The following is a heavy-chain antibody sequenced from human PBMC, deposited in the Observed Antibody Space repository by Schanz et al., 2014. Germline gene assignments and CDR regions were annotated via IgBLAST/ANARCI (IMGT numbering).Heavy chain of an antibody. CDR2: IWYDENNK. CDR3: ARANYRRKINFDY. J-gene: IGHJ4*02. CDR1: GFAFSVYG. Sequence: VQLVESGGGFVQPGGSLGLSCVVSGFAFSVYGMHWVRQAPGKGPEWVAVIWYDENNKYYADSVKGRFTMSRDNSKNTLYLQMNSLRAEDTAVYYCARANYRRKINFDYWGRGTLVTVSS. D-gene: IGHD3-10*01. V-gene: IGHV3-33*01.